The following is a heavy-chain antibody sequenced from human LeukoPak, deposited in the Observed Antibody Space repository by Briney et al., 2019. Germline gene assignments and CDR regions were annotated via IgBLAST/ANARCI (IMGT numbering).Heavy chain of an antibody. CDR3: ARIAFGRVIEKVGYYGMDV. CDR1: GYTFTSYG. D-gene: IGHD3-16*02. CDR2: ISAYNGNT. J-gene: IGHJ6*02. V-gene: IGHV1-18*01. Sequence: ASVKVSCKASGYTFTSYGISWVRQAPGQGLEWMGWISAYNGNTNYAQKLQGRVTMTTDTSTSTAYMEVRSLRSDDTAVYYCARIAFGRVIEKVGYYGMDVWGQGTTVTVSS.